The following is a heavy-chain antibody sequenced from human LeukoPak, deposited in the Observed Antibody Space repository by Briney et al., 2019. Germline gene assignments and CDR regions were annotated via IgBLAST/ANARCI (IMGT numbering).Heavy chain of an antibody. V-gene: IGHV3-74*01. CDR3: ATDQSIAGPTTADY. CDR1: GFTVSSNY. J-gene: IGHJ4*02. D-gene: IGHD1-26*01. Sequence: PGGSLRLSCAASGFTVSSNYMSWVRQAPGKGLVWVSRINTDASNTIYADSVKGRFTISRDNAKNTLYLQMNSLRAEDTAVYYCATDQSIAGPTTADYWGQGTLVTVSS. CDR2: INTDASNT.